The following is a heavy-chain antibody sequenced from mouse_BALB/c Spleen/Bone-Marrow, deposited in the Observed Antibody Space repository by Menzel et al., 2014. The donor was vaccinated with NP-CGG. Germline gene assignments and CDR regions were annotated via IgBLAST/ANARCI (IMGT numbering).Heavy chain of an antibody. CDR2: INPSSGYT. V-gene: IGHV1-4*02. J-gene: IGHJ3*01. Sequence: VQLQQSAAELARPGASVKMSCKASGYTFTSYTMHWVKQRPGQGLEWIGYINPSSGYTEYNQKFKDKTTLTADKSSSTAYRQLSSLTSEDSAVYYCAYWDLAYWGQGTLVTVSA. D-gene: IGHD4-1*01. CDR1: GYTFTSYT. CDR3: AYWDLAY.